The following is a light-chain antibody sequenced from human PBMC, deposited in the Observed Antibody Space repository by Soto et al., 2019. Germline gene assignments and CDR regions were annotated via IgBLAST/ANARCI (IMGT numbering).Light chain of an antibody. CDR3: QHYGSSLT. Sequence: EIVLTQSPGTLTLSPGERVTLSCRASQSVSSTYLAWYKQKLGQAPRLLIYGASRRATGIPDRFSGSGSGTDFTLTISRLEPEDFAVYYCQHYGSSLTFGGGTTVEI. V-gene: IGKV3-20*01. CDR1: QSVSSTY. J-gene: IGKJ4*01. CDR2: GAS.